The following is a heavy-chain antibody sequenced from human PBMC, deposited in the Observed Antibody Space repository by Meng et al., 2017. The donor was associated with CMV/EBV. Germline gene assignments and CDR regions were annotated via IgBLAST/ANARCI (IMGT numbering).Heavy chain of an antibody. CDR1: GGSISSSSYY. D-gene: IGHD6-6*01. Sequence: SETLSLTCTVSGGSISSSSYYWGWTRQAPGQGLDWIGSIYYSGCTYYNPSLKSRVTIPVDTSKNQFSLKLSSVTAADTAVYYCARGRRAARPYDYWGQGTLVTVSS. CDR2: IYYSGCT. CDR3: ARGRRAARPYDY. J-gene: IGHJ4*02. V-gene: IGHV4-39*07.